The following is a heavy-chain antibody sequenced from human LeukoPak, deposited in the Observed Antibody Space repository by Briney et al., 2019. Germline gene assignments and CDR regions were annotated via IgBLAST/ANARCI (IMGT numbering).Heavy chain of an antibody. V-gene: IGHV3-30*02. CDR3: AKDGQYGDYWYYYMDV. D-gene: IGHD4-17*01. CDR1: GFTFSSYG. CDR2: IRYDGSNK. J-gene: IGHJ6*03. Sequence: GGSLRLSCAASGFTFSSYGMHWVRQAPGKGLEWVAFIRYDGSNKYYADSVKGRFTISRDNSKNTLYLQMNSLRAEDTAVYYCAKDGQYGDYWYYYMDVWGKGTTVTVSS.